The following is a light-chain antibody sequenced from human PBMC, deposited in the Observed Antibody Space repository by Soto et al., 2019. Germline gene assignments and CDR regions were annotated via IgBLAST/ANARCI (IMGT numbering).Light chain of an antibody. Sequence: EIVLTQSPGTLSLSPGEGATLSCRAGQSVSSSYLAWYQQKPGQTPRLLIYATSSRATGIPDRFSGSGSGTDFTLTISRLEPEDFAVYYCQQYGNSVYTFGQGTKLEIK. CDR1: QSVSSSY. CDR2: ATS. CDR3: QQYGNSVYT. J-gene: IGKJ2*01. V-gene: IGKV3-20*01.